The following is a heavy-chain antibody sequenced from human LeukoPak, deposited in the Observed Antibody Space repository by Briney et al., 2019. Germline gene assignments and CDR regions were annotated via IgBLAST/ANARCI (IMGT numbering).Heavy chain of an antibody. V-gene: IGHV3-53*01. CDR1: GFTVSSNY. CDR3: YGIRLGDGFDI. D-gene: IGHD3-16*01. CDR2: IYSGGFT. Sequence: PGGSLRLSCAASGFTVSSNYMGWVRQAPGKGLEWVSVIYSGGFTSYADSVKGRFTISRDSSKNTLYLQMNSLRAEDTAVYYCYGIRLGDGFDIRGQRTMVIVSS. J-gene: IGHJ3*02.